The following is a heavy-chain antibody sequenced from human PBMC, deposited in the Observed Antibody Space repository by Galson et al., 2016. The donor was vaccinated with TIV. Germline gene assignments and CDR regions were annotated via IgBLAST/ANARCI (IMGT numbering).Heavy chain of an antibody. CDR1: GFSFSDYW. V-gene: IGHV3-74*01. Sequence: SLRLSCAASGFSFSDYWLHWVRQAPGKGLVSISRISTDGTDTTYADSVKGRVTITRDNATNSLCLQVNSLRADDTAVYYCATAHHYDPAASGLDFWGQGTTVIVSS. CDR2: ISTDGTDT. D-gene: IGHD3-3*01. CDR3: ATAHHYDPAASGLDF. J-gene: IGHJ6*02.